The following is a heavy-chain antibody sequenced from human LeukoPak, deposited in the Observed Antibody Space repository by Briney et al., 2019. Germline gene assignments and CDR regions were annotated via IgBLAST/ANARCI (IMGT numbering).Heavy chain of an antibody. CDR2: IKQDGSGK. V-gene: IGHV3-7*01. D-gene: IGHD2-21*02. J-gene: IGHJ4*02. CDR1: GFTFSTYW. Sequence: PGGSLRLSCAASGFTFSTYWMTWVRQAPGKGLEWVANIKQDGSGKYFVDSVKGRFTISRDNAKNSLYLQMNSLRAEDTAVYYCARDCGGDRRPSDYWGQGTLVTVSS. CDR3: ARDCGGDRRPSDY.